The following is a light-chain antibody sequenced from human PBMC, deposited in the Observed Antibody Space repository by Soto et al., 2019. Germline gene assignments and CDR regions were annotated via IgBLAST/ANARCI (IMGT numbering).Light chain of an antibody. CDR1: QSISNY. J-gene: IGKJ4*01. Sequence: DIQMTQSPSSLSASVGDRVIITCRTSQSISNYLNWYQHKPGKAPKVLISAASNLQSGVPSRFSGSGSGTVFTLTISSLQPEDFATYFCQQSDTLSPLTLGGGTKVQIK. V-gene: IGKV1-39*01. CDR2: AAS. CDR3: QQSDTLSPLT.